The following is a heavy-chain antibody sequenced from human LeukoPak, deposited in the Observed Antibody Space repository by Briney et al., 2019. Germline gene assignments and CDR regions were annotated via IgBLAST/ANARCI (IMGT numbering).Heavy chain of an antibody. CDR3: AREERDGYNYYWYFDL. CDR1: GFPFSKYW. Sequence: GGSLRLSCVASGFPFSKYWMTWVRQAPGKGLEWVATIEEDGHGEYYMDSVKGRYIISRDNAKNSLYLQMSSLRAEDTAVYYCAREERDGYNYYWYFDLWGRGTLVTVSS. CDR2: IEEDGHGE. D-gene: IGHD5-24*01. J-gene: IGHJ2*01. V-gene: IGHV3-7*01.